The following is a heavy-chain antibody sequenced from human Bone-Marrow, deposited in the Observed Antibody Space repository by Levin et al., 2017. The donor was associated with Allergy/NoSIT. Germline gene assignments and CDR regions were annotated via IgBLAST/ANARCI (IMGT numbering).Heavy chain of an antibody. Sequence: SGPTLVKPTQTLTLTCTLSGFSLTTSGMRVSWIRQPPGKALEWLGRIDWDDDKFYSASLRTRLTISKDTSKNLVVLTMTNMDPVDTGTYYCARSLPGGNSPHYFDFWGQGTLVTVSS. CDR2: IDWDDDK. CDR1: GFSLTTSGMR. J-gene: IGHJ4*02. CDR3: ARSLPGGNSPHYFDF. D-gene: IGHD3-16*01. V-gene: IGHV2-70*04.